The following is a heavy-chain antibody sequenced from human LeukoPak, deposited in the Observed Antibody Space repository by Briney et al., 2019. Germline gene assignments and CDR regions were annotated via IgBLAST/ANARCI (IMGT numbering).Heavy chain of an antibody. Sequence: GGSLRLSCAASGFTFNSYAMHWVRRAPGKGLEWVTVISYDGGNKYSADSVKGRFTISRDNSKNTLYLQMNSLRAGDTAVYYCAAQSSSWYGDAFDIWGQGTMVTVSS. CDR3: AAQSSSWYGDAFDI. V-gene: IGHV3-30-3*01. CDR2: ISYDGGNK. D-gene: IGHD6-13*01. CDR1: GFTFNSYA. J-gene: IGHJ3*02.